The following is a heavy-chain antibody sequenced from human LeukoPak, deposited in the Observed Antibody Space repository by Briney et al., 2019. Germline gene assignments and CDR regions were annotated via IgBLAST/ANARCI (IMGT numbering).Heavy chain of an antibody. CDR2: ISYNGNQ. Sequence: GGSLRLSCAASGFTLVNYGFHWVRQAPAEALEWVAFISYNGNQKYGDSVRGRFTVSRDNSKNTLYLQMNGLRPEDTAVYYCARDPLDISRWANAFDIWGQGTMVTVSS. D-gene: IGHD2-2*03. CDR3: ARDPLDISRWANAFDI. CDR1: GFTLVNYG. V-gene: IGHV3-30-3*01. J-gene: IGHJ3*02.